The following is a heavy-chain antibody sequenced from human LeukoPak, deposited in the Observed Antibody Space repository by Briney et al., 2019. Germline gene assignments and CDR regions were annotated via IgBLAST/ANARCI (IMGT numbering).Heavy chain of an antibody. CDR1: GGSFSGYH. J-gene: IGHJ4*02. Sequence: PSETLSLTCAVYGGSFSGYHWSWIRQPPGKGLEWIGEINHSESTYYNPSLKSRITISVDTSKNQFSLKLSSVTAADTAVYYCARVNLLGYCTNGVCPGGGLPFDYWGQGTLVTVSS. D-gene: IGHD2-8*01. CDR3: ARVNLLGYCTNGVCPGGGLPFDY. CDR2: INHSEST. V-gene: IGHV4-34*01.